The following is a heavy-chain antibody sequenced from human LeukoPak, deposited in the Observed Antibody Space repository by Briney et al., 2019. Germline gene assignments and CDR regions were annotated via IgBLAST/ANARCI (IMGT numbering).Heavy chain of an antibody. D-gene: IGHD3-22*01. CDR2: IWYDGSNK. V-gene: IGHV3-33*06. J-gene: IGHJ4*02. Sequence: GGSLRLSCAASGFTFNSYGMHRVRQAPGKGLEWVAVIWYDGSNKYYADSVKGRFTISRDNSKNTLYLQMNSLRAEDTAVYYCAKVGYYDSSGYFDYWGQGTLVTVSS. CDR3: AKVGYYDSSGYFDY. CDR1: GFTFNSYG.